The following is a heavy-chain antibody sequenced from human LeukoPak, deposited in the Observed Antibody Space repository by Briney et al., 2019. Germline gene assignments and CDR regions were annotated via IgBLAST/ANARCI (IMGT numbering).Heavy chain of an antibody. CDR3: ARVSSGWYGYYFDY. D-gene: IGHD6-19*01. Sequence: SETLSLTCTVSGGSISSYYWSWIRQPPGKGLEWIGYIYYSGSTNYNPSLKGRVTISVDTSKNQFSLKLSSVTAADTAVYYCARVSSGWYGYYFDYWGQGTLVTVSS. CDR2: IYYSGST. J-gene: IGHJ4*02. V-gene: IGHV4-59*01. CDR1: GGSISSYY.